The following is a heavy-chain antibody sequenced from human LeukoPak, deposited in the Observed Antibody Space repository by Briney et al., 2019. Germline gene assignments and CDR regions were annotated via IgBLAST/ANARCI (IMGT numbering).Heavy chain of an antibody. J-gene: IGHJ3*02. CDR1: GFSLSTRGMR. CDR2: IDWDDDK. D-gene: IGHD2-15*01. V-gene: IGHV2-70*04. CDR3: ARSGPDALYSSGGSCYSIAFDI. Sequence: SGPTLVNPTQTLTLTCTFSGFSLSTRGMRVSWIRQPPGKALEWLSRIDWDDDKFYSTSLKTRLTISKDTSKNQVVLTMTNMDPVDTATYYCARSGPDALYSSGGSCYSIAFDIWGQGTMVTVSS.